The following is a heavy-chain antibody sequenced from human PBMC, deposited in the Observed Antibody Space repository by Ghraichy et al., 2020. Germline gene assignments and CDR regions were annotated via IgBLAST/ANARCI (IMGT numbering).Heavy chain of an antibody. V-gene: IGHV5-51*01. CDR3: ARPSGLRILEWFPQY. CDR1: GYSFTDYW. CDR2: IYPGDSET. Sequence: GESLNISCKGSGYSFTDYWIGWVRQMPGKGLEWMGIIYPGDSETRYSPSFQGQVTISADKSISTAYLQWSSLKASDTAMYYCARPSGLRILEWFPQYWGQGTLVTVSS. J-gene: IGHJ4*02. D-gene: IGHD3-3*01.